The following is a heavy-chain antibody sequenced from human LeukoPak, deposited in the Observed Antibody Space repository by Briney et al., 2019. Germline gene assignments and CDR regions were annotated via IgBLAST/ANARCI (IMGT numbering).Heavy chain of an antibody. D-gene: IGHD3-22*01. J-gene: IGHJ4*02. V-gene: IGHV3-21*01. CDR2: ISSSSSYI. Sequence: GGSLRLSCAASGFTFSSYSMNWVRQAPGKGLEWVSSISSSSSYIYYADSVKGRFTISRDNAKNSLYLQMNSLRAEDTAVYYCARDRREDYYDSSGIDYWGQGTLVTVSS. CDR3: ARDRREDYYDSSGIDY. CDR1: GFTFSSYS.